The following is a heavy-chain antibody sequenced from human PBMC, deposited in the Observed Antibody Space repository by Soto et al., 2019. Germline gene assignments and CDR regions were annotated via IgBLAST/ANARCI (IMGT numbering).Heavy chain of an antibody. V-gene: IGHV4-59*01. CDR1: GGSISSYY. CDR2: IYYSGST. D-gene: IGHD6-13*01. CDR3: ARDMGGYSSSWDAFDI. Sequence: SETLSLTCTVSGGSISSYYWSWIRQPPGKGLEWIGYIYYSGSTNYNPSLKSRVTISVDTSKNQFSLKLSSVTAADTAVYYCARDMGGYSSSWDAFDIWGQGTMVTVSS. J-gene: IGHJ3*02.